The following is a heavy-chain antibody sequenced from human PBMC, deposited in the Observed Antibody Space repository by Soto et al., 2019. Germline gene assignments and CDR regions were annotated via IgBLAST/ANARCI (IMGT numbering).Heavy chain of an antibody. CDR1: GYTFTSYG. J-gene: IGHJ5*02. V-gene: IGHV1-18*04. Sequence: ASVKVSCKASGYTFTSYGISWVRQAPGQGLEWMGWISAYNGNTNYAQKLQGRVTMTTDTSTSTAYMELRSLRSDDTAVYYCARVGIVIVPARVGTHWFDPLGQGTLVTVSS. CDR3: ARVGIVIVPARVGTHWFDP. CDR2: ISAYNGNT. D-gene: IGHD2-2*03.